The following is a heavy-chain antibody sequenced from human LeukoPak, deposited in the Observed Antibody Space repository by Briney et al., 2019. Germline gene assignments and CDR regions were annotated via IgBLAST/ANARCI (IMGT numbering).Heavy chain of an antibody. CDR2: ISSSSSYI. J-gene: IGHJ6*02. CDR3: ARGYCSSTSCGDYYYYGMDV. Sequence: GGSLRLSCAASGFTFSSYTMNWVRQAPGKGREWVSSISSSSSYIYYADSVKGRFTISRDNAKNSLYLQMNSLRAEDTAVYYCARGYCSSTSCGDYYYYGMDVWGQGTTVTVSS. V-gene: IGHV3-21*01. CDR1: GFTFSSYT. D-gene: IGHD2-2*01.